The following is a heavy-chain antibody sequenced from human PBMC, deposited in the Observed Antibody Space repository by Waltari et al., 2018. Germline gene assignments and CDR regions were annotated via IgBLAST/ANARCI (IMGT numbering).Heavy chain of an antibody. D-gene: IGHD2-2*01. CDR1: GYTFTDYA. CDR3: AREVVPPHTIVVNWFDP. V-gene: IGHV7-4-1*02. CDR2: ITTNTGNP. Sequence: QVQLAQSGSELKKPGASVKISCKASGYTFTDYAINWVRQAPGKGLELMGWITTNTGNPTDDQGFTGRFVFSLDTSVSTAYLQITSLKTEDSAVYYCAREVVPPHTIVVNWFDPWGQGTLVTVSS. J-gene: IGHJ5*02.